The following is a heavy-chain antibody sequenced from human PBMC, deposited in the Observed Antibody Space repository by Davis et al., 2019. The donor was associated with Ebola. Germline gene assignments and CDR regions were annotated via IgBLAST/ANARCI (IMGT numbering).Heavy chain of an antibody. V-gene: IGHV1-3*01. CDR2: INAGNGNT. Sequence: ASVKVSCKASGYSFSNYAIHWLRQAPGQRLEWMGWINAGNGNTEYSQKFQGRVTITRDTSASTAYMELSSLRSEDTAVYFCARDEFDHWGQGTLVTVSS. CDR3: ARDEFDH. CDR1: GYSFSNYA. J-gene: IGHJ4*02.